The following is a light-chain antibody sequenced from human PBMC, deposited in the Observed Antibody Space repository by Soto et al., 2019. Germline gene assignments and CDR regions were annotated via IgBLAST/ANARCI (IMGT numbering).Light chain of an antibody. CDR2: GAS. V-gene: IGKV3-20*01. CDR1: QSVSSSY. Sequence: EIVLTQSPGTLSLSPGERATLSCRASQSVSSSYLAWYQQKPGQAPRLLIYGASSRATGIPDRFSGSGSGTDFTLTISRLEPEDFAMYYCQQYCSSPGYTFGQGTKLEIK. CDR3: QQYCSSPGYT. J-gene: IGKJ2*01.